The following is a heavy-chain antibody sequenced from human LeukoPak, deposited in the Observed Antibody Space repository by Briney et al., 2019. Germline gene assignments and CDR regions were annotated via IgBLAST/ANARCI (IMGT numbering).Heavy chain of an antibody. CDR2: MNHSGSA. J-gene: IGHJ4*02. D-gene: IGHD2-2*01. Sequence: SETLSLTCAVYGGSFSGYYWTWIRQPPGKGLEWIGEMNHSGSANYNPSLKSRVTISVDTSKNQFSLKLSSVTAADTAVYYCARHEKYCSSTSCYGIDYWGQGTLVTVSS. CDR1: GGSFSGYY. V-gene: IGHV4-34*01. CDR3: ARHEKYCSSTSCYGIDY.